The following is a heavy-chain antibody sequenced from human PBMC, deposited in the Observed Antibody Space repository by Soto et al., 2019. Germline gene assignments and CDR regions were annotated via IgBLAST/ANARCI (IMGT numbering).Heavy chain of an antibody. CDR1: GYDFARTW. Sequence: GESLKISCKASGYDFARTWIGWVRQLPGKGLDWLGIIYPGDSETRYSPSLRGQVTFSVDMSISTAYLQWSSLKTSDIAIYYCARLVGAYDSYFDHWGQGTQVTVSS. J-gene: IGHJ4*02. V-gene: IGHV5-51*01. D-gene: IGHD5-12*01. CDR3: ARLVGAYDSYFDH. CDR2: IYPGDSET.